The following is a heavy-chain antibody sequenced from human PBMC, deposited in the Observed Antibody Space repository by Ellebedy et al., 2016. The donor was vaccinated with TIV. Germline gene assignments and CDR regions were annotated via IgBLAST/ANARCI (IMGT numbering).Heavy chain of an antibody. CDR2: ISDSGTYT. CDR3: ARGGGGYFLD. CDR1: GFTFSDYY. J-gene: IGHJ4*02. V-gene: IGHV3-11*06. Sequence: PGGSLRLSCATSGFTFSDYYLNWIRQAPGKGLEWVSYISDSGTYTNYADSVKGRFTISRDNAKNSLFLQMNSLRDDDTAVYYCARGGGGYFLDWGQGTLVSVSS. D-gene: IGHD6-25*01.